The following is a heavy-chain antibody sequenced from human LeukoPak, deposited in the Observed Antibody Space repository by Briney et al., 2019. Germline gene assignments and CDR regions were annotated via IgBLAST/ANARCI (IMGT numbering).Heavy chain of an antibody. V-gene: IGHV3-23*01. CDR2: ISGSGGST. Sequence: PGGSLRLSCAASGFTFSSYAMSWVRQAPGKGLEWVSAISGSGGSTYYADFVKGRFTISRDNSKNTLYLQMNSLRAEDTAVYYCAKDLIVMITFGGVIGSWGQGTLVTVSS. CDR3: AKDLIVMITFGGVIGS. D-gene: IGHD3-16*01. J-gene: IGHJ5*01. CDR1: GFTFSSYA.